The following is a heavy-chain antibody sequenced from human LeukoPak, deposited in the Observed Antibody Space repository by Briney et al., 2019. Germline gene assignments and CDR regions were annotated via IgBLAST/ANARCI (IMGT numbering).Heavy chain of an antibody. CDR2: ISSSSSYI. V-gene: IGHV3-21*01. Sequence: GGSLRLSCAASGFTFSSYSMNWVRQAPGKGLEWVSSISSSSSYIYYADSVKGRFTISRDNAKNSLYLQMNSLRAEDTAVYYCARGSIAAAGVDYWGQGTLVTVSS. D-gene: IGHD6-13*01. CDR3: ARGSIAAAGVDY. CDR1: GFTFSSYS. J-gene: IGHJ4*02.